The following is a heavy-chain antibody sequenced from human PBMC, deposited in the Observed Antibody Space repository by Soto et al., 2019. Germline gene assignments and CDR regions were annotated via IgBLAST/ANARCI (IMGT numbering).Heavy chain of an antibody. CDR1: GFIFLDAW. J-gene: IGHJ4*02. CDR2: VKRKSDGETT. V-gene: IGHV3-15*05. D-gene: IGHD1-26*01. Sequence: WGSLRLSCAGSGFIFLDAWLIFVRQAPGKGLEWVVRVKRKSDGETTDYAAPVTGRFTISRDDSKPTVYLQMNSLKIEDTGIYYCVAGSPFEYWGQGTLVTVSS. CDR3: VAGSPFEY.